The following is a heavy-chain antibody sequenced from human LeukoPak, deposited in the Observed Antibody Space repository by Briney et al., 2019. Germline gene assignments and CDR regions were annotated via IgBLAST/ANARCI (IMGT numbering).Heavy chain of an antibody. CDR3: AREGATFINWFDP. V-gene: IGHV4-34*01. CDR2: INHSGST. J-gene: IGHJ5*02. Sequence: PSETLSLTCAVYGGSFSGYYWSWIRQPPGKGLEWIGEINHSGSTNYNPSLKSRVTMSVDTSKNQFSLKLSSVTAADTAVYYCAREGATFINWFDPWGQGTLVTVSS. CDR1: GGSFSGYY. D-gene: IGHD1-26*01.